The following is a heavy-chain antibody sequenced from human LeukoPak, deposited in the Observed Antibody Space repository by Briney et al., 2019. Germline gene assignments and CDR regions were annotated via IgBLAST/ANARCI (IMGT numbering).Heavy chain of an antibody. V-gene: IGHV1-18*01. CDR1: DYTFINYG. CDR2: ISAYNGNT. D-gene: IGHD2-8*01. J-gene: IGHJ4*02. CDR3: ARTNLDCKNGVCYDY. Sequence: GASVKVSCKASDYTFINYGISWVRQAPGQGLEWMGWISAYNGNTYYAQKFQGRVTVTTDTSTSTAYMDLRSLRSDDTAVYYCARTNLDCKNGVCYDYWGQGTLVIVSS.